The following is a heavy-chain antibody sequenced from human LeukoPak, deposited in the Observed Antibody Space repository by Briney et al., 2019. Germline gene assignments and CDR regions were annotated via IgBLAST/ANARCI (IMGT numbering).Heavy chain of an antibody. D-gene: IGHD2-21*02. CDR1: GGTFSSYA. CDR2: IIPIFGTA. J-gene: IGHJ4*02. V-gene: IGHV1-69*05. CDR3: ARGPHCGGDCYHYFDY. Sequence: GASVKVSCKASGGTFSSYAISWVRQAPGQGLEWMGGIIPIFGTANYAQKFQGRVTITTDESTGTAYMELSSLRSEDTAVYYCARGPHCGGDCYHYFDYWGQGTLVTVSS.